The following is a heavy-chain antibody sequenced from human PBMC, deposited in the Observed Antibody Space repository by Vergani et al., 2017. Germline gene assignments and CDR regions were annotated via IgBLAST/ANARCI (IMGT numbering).Heavy chain of an antibody. CDR1: GGSISSGSYY. CDR3: ARERQQLVYYYYGMDV. V-gene: IGHV4-61*02. D-gene: IGHD6-13*01. Sequence: QVQLPESGPGLVKPSQTLSLTCTVSGGSISSGSYYWSWIRQPAGKGLEWIGRIYTSGSTNYNPSLKSRVTISVDTSKNQFSLKLSSVTAADTAVYYCARERQQLVYYYYGMDVWGQGP. CDR2: IYTSGST. J-gene: IGHJ6*02.